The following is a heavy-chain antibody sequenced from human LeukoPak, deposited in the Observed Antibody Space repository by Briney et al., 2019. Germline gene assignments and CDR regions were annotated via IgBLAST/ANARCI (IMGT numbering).Heavy chain of an antibody. CDR2: ISGSGGST. Sequence: PGGSLRLSCAASGFTFSSYAMSWVRQAPGKGLEWVSAISGSGGSTYYADSVKGRFTISRDNSKNTLYLQMNSLRAEDTAVYYCSSSGWSPNEYYFDYWGQGTLVTVSS. CDR3: SSSGWSPNEYYFDY. V-gene: IGHV3-23*01. D-gene: IGHD6-19*01. CDR1: GFTFSSYA. J-gene: IGHJ4*02.